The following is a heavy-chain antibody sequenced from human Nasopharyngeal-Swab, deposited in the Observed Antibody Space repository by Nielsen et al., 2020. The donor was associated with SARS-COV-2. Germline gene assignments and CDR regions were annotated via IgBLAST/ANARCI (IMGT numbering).Heavy chain of an antibody. CDR1: GSISSSYR. D-gene: IGHD2-8*01. V-gene: IGHV3-7*01. CDR3: ARDAGHIVLMVYAIHDCYYMDV. Sequence: SLNTSSAASGSISSSYRMSRVRQAPGKGLERVTNIKQDGSEKYHVDSVKGRFTISRDNAKNSLYLQMNSLRAEDTAVYYCARDAGHIVLMVYAIHDCYYMDVWGKGTTVTVSS. J-gene: IGHJ6*03. CDR2: IKQDGSEK.